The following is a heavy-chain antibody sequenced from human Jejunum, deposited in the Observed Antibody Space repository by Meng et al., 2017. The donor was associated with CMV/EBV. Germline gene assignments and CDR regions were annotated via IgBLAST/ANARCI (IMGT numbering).Heavy chain of an antibody. CDR3: ARERPGGMATTPYFDY. V-gene: IGHV1-69*10. D-gene: IGHD5-24*01. J-gene: IGHJ4*02. CDR2: IIPILGIA. CDR1: GGTFSSYA. Sequence: QVQLVQSGAEVGKPGASVTVSCXAAGGTFSSYAISWVRQAPGQGLEWMGGIIPILGIAYYAQKFQGRVTITADKSTSTAYMELSSLKSEDTAVYYCARERPGGMATTPYFDYWGQGTLVTVSS.